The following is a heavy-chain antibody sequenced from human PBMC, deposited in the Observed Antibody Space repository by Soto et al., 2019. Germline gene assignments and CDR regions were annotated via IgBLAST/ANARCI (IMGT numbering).Heavy chain of an antibody. V-gene: IGHV4-59*01. J-gene: IGHJ4*02. CDR2: ISYSGST. Sequence: SETLSLTCTVSGGSISSYYWSWIRQPPGKGLEWIGYISYSGSTNYNPSLKSRVTVSGDTSKNDFSLKLTSVTAADTAVYYCARSTGYGDSYFDYWGRGTLVTVSS. CDR3: ARSTGYGDSYFDY. CDR1: GGSISSYY. D-gene: IGHD4-17*01.